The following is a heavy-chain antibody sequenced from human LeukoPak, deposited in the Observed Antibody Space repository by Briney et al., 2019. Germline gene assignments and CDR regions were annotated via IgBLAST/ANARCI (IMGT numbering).Heavy chain of an antibody. CDR3: ARCYCSGGSCYPDY. CDR1: GGSTSSSSYY. J-gene: IGHJ4*02. CDR2: IYYSGST. V-gene: IGHV4-39*01. Sequence: SETLSLTCSVSGGSTSSSSYYWGWVRQHPGKGREWIGSIYYSGSTYYNSSLKSRVTISVDTSKNQFSLKLSSVTAADTAVYYSARCYCSGGSCYPDYWGQGTLVTVSS. D-gene: IGHD2-15*01.